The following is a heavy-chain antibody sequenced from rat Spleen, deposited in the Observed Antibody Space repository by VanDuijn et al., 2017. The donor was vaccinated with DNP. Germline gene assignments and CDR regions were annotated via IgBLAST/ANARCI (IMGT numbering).Heavy chain of an antibody. CDR1: GFTFSNYG. J-gene: IGHJ2*01. Sequence: EVQLVGSGGGLVQSGRSLKLSCAASGFTFSNYGMAWVRQAPKKGLELVAYISYAGGSTYHGDSVKGRFTISRDNAESTLYLQMNRLRSEDMATYFCARHGRRVFDYWGQGVMVTVSS. CDR3: ARHGRRVFDY. CDR2: ISYAGGST. D-gene: IGHD1-11*01. V-gene: IGHV5-22*01.